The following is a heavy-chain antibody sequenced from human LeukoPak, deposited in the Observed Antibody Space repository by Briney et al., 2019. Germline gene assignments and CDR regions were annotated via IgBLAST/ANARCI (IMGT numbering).Heavy chain of an antibody. D-gene: IGHD3-10*01. CDR2: INAGNGNT. J-gene: IGHJ5*02. CDR1: GYTFTSYA. V-gene: IGHV1-3*01. CDR3: ARDYLRITMVRGVIGDCGFDP. Sequence: ASVKVSCKASGYTFTSYAMHWVRQAPGQRLEWMGWINAGNGNTKYSQKFQGRVTITRDTSASTAYMELSSLRSEDTAVYYCARDYLRITMVRGVIGDCGFDPWGQGTLVTVSS.